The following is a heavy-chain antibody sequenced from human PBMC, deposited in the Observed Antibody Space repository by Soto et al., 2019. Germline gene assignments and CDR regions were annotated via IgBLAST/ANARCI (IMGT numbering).Heavy chain of an antibody. CDR3: ARDGWSSGYYYRADY. V-gene: IGHV1-18*01. CDR1: GYTFTSYG. CDR2: ISAYNGNT. D-gene: IGHD3-22*01. J-gene: IGHJ4*02. Sequence: QVQLVQSGAEVKKPGASVKVSCKASGYTFTSYGISWVRQAPGQGLEWMGWISAYNGNTNYAQKLQGRVTRXXDXSXXTAYMELRSLRSDDTAVYYCARDGWSSGYYYRADYWGQGTLVTVSS.